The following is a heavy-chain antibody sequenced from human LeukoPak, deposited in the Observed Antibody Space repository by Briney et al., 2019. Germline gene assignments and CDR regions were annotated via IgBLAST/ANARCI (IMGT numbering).Heavy chain of an antibody. D-gene: IGHD5/OR15-5a*01. V-gene: IGHV3-73*01. CDR3: FTLVDSTIY. J-gene: IGHJ4*02. CDR1: EFTFSGSA. CDR2: IRSRANNYAT. Sequence: PGGSLRLSCAASEFTFSGSATPWVRQASGKGPEWVGRIRSRANNYATVYAASETGRFTLSRDDSRTTEYLQMRRMSCEDMADNDCFTLVDSTIYWGQGTLVTVSS.